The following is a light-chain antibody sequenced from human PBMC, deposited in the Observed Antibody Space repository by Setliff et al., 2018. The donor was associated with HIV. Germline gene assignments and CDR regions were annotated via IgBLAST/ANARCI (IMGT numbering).Light chain of an antibody. CDR2: AAS. CDR1: QDVSGY. Sequence: IRVTQSPSSLSASTGDRVTITCRASQDVSGYLAWYQVKPGKAPRLLIYAASTLESGVPSRFSGSGSGTDFTLTISRLQSEDCAIYYCQHYYSYPWKFGPGTKVDIK. CDR3: QHYYSYPWK. J-gene: IGKJ1*01. V-gene: IGKV1-8*01.